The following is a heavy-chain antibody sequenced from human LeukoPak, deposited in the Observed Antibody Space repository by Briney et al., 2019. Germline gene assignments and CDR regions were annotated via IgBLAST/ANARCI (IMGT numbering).Heavy chain of an antibody. V-gene: IGHV3-23*01. D-gene: IGHD3-10*01. J-gene: IGHJ4*02. CDR1: GFTFSSNA. CDR2: ISAAGGTT. Sequence: GGSLRLSCAASGFTFSSNAMSWVRQAPGMGLEWVSAISAAGGTTYYADSVKGRFTISRDNSKNTLYLQMNSLRAEDTAVYYCANRGTFYYGSGSYFPFFDYWGQGVLVTVSS. CDR3: ANRGTFYYGSGSYFPFFDY.